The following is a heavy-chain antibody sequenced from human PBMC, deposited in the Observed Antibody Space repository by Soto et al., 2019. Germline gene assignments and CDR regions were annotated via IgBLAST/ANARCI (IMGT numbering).Heavy chain of an antibody. CDR2: VFASGTT. Sequence: LSLTCTVSGASINSNTYYWVWIRQPPGKGLEWIGSVFASGTTYYSPSLKGRVTILMDMSRNQFVLNLNSVTAADTATYYCARRRVFFDYWGQGARVTVSS. J-gene: IGHJ4*02. V-gene: IGHV4-39*01. CDR1: GASINSNTYY. CDR3: ARRRVFFDY.